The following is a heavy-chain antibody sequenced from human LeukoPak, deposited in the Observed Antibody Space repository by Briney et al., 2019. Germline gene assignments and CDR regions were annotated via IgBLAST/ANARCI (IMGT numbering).Heavy chain of an antibody. CDR3: ARDNRRFGEKGGMDV. CDR2: IYYSGNT. Sequence: SETLSLTCTVSGGSISSYYWSWIRQPPGKGLEWIGYIYYSGNTNYNPSLKSRVTISVDTSKNQFSLKLSSVTAADTAVYYCARDNRRFGEKGGMDVWGQGTTVTVSS. V-gene: IGHV4-59*01. CDR1: GGSISSYY. J-gene: IGHJ6*02. D-gene: IGHD3-10*01.